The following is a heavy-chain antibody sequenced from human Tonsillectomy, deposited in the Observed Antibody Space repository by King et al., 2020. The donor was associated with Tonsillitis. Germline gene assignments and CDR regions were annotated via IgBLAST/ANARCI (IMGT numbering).Heavy chain of an antibody. CDR3: AREYGSGSYYFAFDI. CDR1: GNTFSNYG. CDR2: INSNKGNT. Sequence: VQLVQSGAEVKKPGASVKVSCKASGNTFSNYGISWVRQAPGQGLEWMGWINSNKGNTNYAQKFQGRVTMTTDTSTSTVYMELRRLGSDDTAVYYCAREYGSGSYYFAFDIWGQGTMVTVSS. V-gene: IGHV1-18*04. D-gene: IGHD3-10*01. J-gene: IGHJ3*02.